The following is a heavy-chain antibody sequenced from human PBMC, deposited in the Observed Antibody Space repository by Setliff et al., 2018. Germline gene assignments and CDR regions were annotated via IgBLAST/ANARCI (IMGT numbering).Heavy chain of an antibody. CDR2: IIPILGIA. CDR1: GGTFSSYA. D-gene: IGHD2-21*02. J-gene: IGHJ4*02. Sequence: SVKVSCKASGGTFSSYAISWARQAPGQGLEWMGGIIPILGIANYAQKFQGRVTITADESTSTAYMELSSLRSEDTAVYYCARGLAYCGGDCFLRTGFDYWGQGTLVTVSS. CDR3: ARGLAYCGGDCFLRTGFDY. V-gene: IGHV1-69*10.